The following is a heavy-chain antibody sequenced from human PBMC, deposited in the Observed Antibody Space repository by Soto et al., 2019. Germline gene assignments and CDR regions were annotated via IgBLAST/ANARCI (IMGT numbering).Heavy chain of an antibody. Sequence: HPGGSVRLSGAASGCAFSSYGMHCVRQAPGKGLEYVAGISNDGANKDYAKSVKGRFTISRDNSENTLYLQMGSLRAEDMALYYCARRGYGSRWPNVYMDVWGKGTTVTVSS. CDR3: ARRGYGSRWPNVYMDV. CDR2: ISNDGANK. V-gene: IGHV3-64*01. D-gene: IGHD6-13*01. J-gene: IGHJ6*03. CDR1: GCAFSSYG.